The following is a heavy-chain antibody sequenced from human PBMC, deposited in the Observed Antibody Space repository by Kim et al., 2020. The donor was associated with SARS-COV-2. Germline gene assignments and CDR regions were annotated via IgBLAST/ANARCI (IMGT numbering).Heavy chain of an antibody. CDR3: AREGRGRQYYYDSSGPEKAFDI. CDR1: GGSISSYY. CDR2: IYYSGST. J-gene: IGHJ3*02. Sequence: SETLSLTCTVSGGSISSYYWSWIRQPPGKGLEWIGYIYYSGSTNYNPSLKSRVTISVDTSKNQFSLKLSSVPAADTAVYYCAREGRGRQYYYDSSGPEKAFDIWGQGTMVTVSS. D-gene: IGHD3-22*01. V-gene: IGHV4-59*01.